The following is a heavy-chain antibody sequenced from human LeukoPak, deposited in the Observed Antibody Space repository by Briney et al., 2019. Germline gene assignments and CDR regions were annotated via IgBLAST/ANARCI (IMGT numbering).Heavy chain of an antibody. CDR2: IYYSGST. CDR3: ARARVAAALTWFDP. V-gene: IGHV4-39*07. Sequence: KPSETLSLTCTVTGGSIRKSSYYGGWGRQAPGKGVVWIGSIYYSGSTYYNPSLKSRVTISVDTSKNQFSLKLSSVTAADTAVYYCARARVAAALTWFDPWGQGTLVTVSA. J-gene: IGHJ5*02. CDR1: GGSIRKSSYY. D-gene: IGHD6-13*01.